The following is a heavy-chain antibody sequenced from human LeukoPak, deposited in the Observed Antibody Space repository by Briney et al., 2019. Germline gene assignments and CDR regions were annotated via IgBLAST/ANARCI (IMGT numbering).Heavy chain of an antibody. J-gene: IGHJ6*03. CDR1: GFTFSIYS. CDR3: ARVGIVGATTPYYYYYMDV. CDR2: ISSSSSYI. Sequence: GGSLRLSCAASGFTFSIYSMNWVRQAPGKGLEWVSSISSSSSYIYYADSVKGRFTISRDNAKNSLYLQMNSLRAEDTAVYYCARVGIVGATTPYYYYYMDVWGKGTTVTISS. V-gene: IGHV3-21*01. D-gene: IGHD1-26*01.